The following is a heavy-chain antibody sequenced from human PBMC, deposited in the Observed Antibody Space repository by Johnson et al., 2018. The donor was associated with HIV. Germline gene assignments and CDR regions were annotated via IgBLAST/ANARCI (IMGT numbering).Heavy chain of an antibody. V-gene: IGHV3-30-3*01. CDR3: ARVGYYVDAFDI. CDR2: ISYDGSNK. D-gene: IGHD3-22*01. Sequence: QVQLVESGGGVVQPGRSLRLSCAASGFTFSSYAMHWVRQAPGTGLEWVAVISYDGSNKFYADSVKGRFTISRDNSKNTLYLQMNSLRVEDTAVYYCARVGYYVDAFDIWGQGTVVTVSS. CDR1: GFTFSSYA. J-gene: IGHJ3*02.